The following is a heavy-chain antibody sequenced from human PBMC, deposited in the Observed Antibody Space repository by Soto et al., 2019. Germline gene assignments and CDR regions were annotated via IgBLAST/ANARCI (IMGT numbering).Heavy chain of an antibody. V-gene: IGHV5-10-1*01. Sequence: GESLKISCMGSGYGFSNYWISWVRQMPGKGLEWMGRVDPSGYSTTDYSPSFQGDIIISVDKSIDTAYLQWSSLNASETAMYYCAKIFGPPVAFWGKGTLVTISS. CDR3: AKIFGPPVAF. J-gene: IGHJ4*02. D-gene: IGHD3-3*01. CDR1: GYGFSNYW. CDR2: VDPSGYSTT.